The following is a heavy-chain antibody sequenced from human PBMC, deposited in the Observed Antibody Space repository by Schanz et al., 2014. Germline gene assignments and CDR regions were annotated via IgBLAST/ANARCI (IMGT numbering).Heavy chain of an antibody. CDR1: GFTFSSYG. V-gene: IGHV3-33*01. Sequence: QVQPVESGGGVVQPGRSLRLSCATSGFTFSSYGMHWVRQAPGKGLEWVAVIWFDGNNKYYADSVKGRFAISRDNSKDTLYLQMNSLRTEDTAVYYCAGDWASGRYYSDYWGQGTLVTVSS. CDR2: IWFDGNNK. CDR3: AGDWASGRYYSDY. J-gene: IGHJ4*02. D-gene: IGHD1-26*01.